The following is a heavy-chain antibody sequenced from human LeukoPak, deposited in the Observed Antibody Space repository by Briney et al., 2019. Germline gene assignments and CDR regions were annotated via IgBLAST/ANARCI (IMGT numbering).Heavy chain of an antibody. J-gene: IGHJ3*02. D-gene: IGHD3-22*01. CDR3: ARDRLYDINAFDI. Sequence: SETLSLTCTVSGGSISSYYWSWIRQPPGKGLEWIGYIYYSGSTYYNPSLKSRVTISVDTSKNQFSLKLSSVTAADTAVYYCARDRLYDINAFDIWGQGTMVTVSS. CDR1: GGSISSYY. CDR2: IYYSGST. V-gene: IGHV4-59*12.